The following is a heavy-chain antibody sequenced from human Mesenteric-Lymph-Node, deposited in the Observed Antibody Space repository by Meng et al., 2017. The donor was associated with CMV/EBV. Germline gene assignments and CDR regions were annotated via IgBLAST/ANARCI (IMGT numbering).Heavy chain of an antibody. CDR1: GFTFSSYG. D-gene: IGHD3-10*01. CDR2: IWYDGSNK. V-gene: IGHV3-33*01. CDR3: AREEYGSGSRFFDY. Sequence: AGFTFSSYGMHWVRQAPGKGLEWVAVIWYDGSNKYYADSVKGRFTISRDNSKNTLYLQMNSLRAEDTAVYYCAREEYGSGSRFFDYWGQGTLVTVSS. J-gene: IGHJ4*02.